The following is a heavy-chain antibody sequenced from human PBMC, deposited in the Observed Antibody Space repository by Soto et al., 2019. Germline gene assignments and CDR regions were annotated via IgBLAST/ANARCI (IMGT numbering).Heavy chain of an antibody. CDR1: GFTFSSYA. CDR2: ISYDGSNK. Sequence: PGGSLRLSCAASGFTFSSYAMHWVRQAPGKGLEWVAVISYDGSNKYYADSVKGRFTISRDNSKNTLYLQMNSLRAEDTAVYYCARGYCTNGVCYLGPLGVYYYYGMDVWGQGTTVTVSS. D-gene: IGHD2-8*01. J-gene: IGHJ6*02. CDR3: ARGYCTNGVCYLGPLGVYYYYGMDV. V-gene: IGHV3-30-3*01.